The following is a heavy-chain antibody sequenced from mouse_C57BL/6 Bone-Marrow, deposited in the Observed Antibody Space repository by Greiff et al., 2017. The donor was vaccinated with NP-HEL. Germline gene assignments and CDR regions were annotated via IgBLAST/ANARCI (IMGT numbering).Heavy chain of an antibody. CDR2: IYPGDGDT. V-gene: IGHV1-80*01. Sequence: VQRVESGAELVKPGASVKISCKASGYEFSNYWLNWVKQRPGKGLEWFGQIYPGDGDTNYNGKFKDKATLTADKSSSTAYMQLSRLTSEDSAVYFCARGAYWGQGTLVTVSA. CDR1: GYEFSNYW. CDR3: ARGAY. J-gene: IGHJ3*01.